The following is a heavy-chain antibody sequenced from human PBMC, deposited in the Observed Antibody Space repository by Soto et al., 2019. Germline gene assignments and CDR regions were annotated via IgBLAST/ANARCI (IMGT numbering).Heavy chain of an antibody. D-gene: IGHD2-2*02. J-gene: IGHJ4*02. CDR2: VDGSGGDT. CDR3: ATDIHATWLLNS. Sequence: GGSLTLSCAASGFTFSSHSMDWLRQAPGTGPEWVAFVDGSGGDTSYADSVKGRFTISRDNSDSSLYLQMNSLRAEDTSLYLCATDIHATWLLNSWGQGTLVTVSS. CDR1: GFTFSSHS. V-gene: IGHV3-21*01.